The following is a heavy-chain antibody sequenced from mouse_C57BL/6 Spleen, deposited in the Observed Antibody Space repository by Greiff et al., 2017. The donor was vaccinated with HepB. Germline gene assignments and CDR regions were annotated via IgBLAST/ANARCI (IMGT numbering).Heavy chain of an antibody. CDR3: TTGTHYAMDY. J-gene: IGHJ4*01. Sequence: VKLQESGAELVRPGASVTLSCKASGYTFTDYEMHWVKQTPVHGLEWIGAIDPETGGTAYNQKFKGKAILTADKSSSTAYMELRSLTSEDSAVYYGTTGTHYAMDYWGQGTSVTVSS. V-gene: IGHV1-15*01. CDR2: IDPETGGT. CDR1: GYTFTDYE. D-gene: IGHD4-1*01.